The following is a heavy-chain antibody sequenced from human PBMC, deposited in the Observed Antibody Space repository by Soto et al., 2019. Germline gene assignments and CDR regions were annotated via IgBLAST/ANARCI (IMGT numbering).Heavy chain of an antibody. J-gene: IGHJ6*02. Sequence: QVQLVESGGGVVQPGRSLRLSCTASGFSLSTYGMHWVRQAPGKGLEWVAVIWNDGSDKYHADSVKGRFTVSRDNSKNTLYLLVMSLRVEDEAVYYCARALGPGSGYYVLPLYYYGLDVGGQGTTVTVSS. CDR1: GFSLSTYG. CDR3: ARALGPGSGYYVLPLYYYGLDV. D-gene: IGHD3-10*02. CDR2: IWNDGSDK. V-gene: IGHV3-33*01.